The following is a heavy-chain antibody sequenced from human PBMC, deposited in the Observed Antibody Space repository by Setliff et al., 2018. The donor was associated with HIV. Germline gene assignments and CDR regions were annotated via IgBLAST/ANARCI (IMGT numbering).Heavy chain of an antibody. Sequence: SETLSLTCSVSGGSISYYHWSWIRQPAGKGLEWIWRIYYTGFTDYNPSLKSRLTMSVDTSKNQFSLKLSSVTAADTAVYFCARSIYGSGSYPLDYWGQGILVT. V-gene: IGHV4-4*07. J-gene: IGHJ4*02. CDR3: ARSIYGSGSYPLDY. CDR1: GGSISYYH. CDR2: IYYTGFT. D-gene: IGHD3-10*01.